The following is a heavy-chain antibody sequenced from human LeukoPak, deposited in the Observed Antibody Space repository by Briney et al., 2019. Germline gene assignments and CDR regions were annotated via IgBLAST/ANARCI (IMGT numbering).Heavy chain of an antibody. D-gene: IGHD2-2*02. CDR2: IIPIFGTA. J-gene: IGHJ4*02. V-gene: IGHV1-69*01. CDR3: ARVGGIYCSSTSCYRWHDY. Sequence: GASVKVSCKASGGTFSSYAISWVRQAPGQGLEWMGGIIPIFGTANYAQKFQGRVTITADESTSTAYMELSSLRSDDAAVYYCARVGGIYCSSTSCYRWHDYWGQGTLVTVSS. CDR1: GGTFSSYA.